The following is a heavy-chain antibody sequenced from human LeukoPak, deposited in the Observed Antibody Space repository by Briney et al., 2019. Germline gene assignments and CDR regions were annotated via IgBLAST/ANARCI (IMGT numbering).Heavy chain of an antibody. J-gene: IGHJ5*02. CDR3: ARDNSVGDYAWWFDP. CDR1: GGSFSGYY. V-gene: IGHV4-34*01. Sequence: SETLSLTCAVYGGSFSGYYWSWIRQPLGKGLEWIGEINHSGSTNYNPSLKSRVTISVDTSKNQFSLKLSSVTAADTAVYYCARDNSVGDYAWWFDPWGQGTLVTVSS. D-gene: IGHD1-26*01. CDR2: INHSGST.